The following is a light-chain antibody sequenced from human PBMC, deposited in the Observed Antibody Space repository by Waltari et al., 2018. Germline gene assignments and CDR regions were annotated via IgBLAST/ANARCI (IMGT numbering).Light chain of an antibody. CDR2: EVN. Sequence: QSALTQPASVSGSPGQSITIPCTGSSSAVGGYNYVSWYQQSPGQVPKIMVYEVNNRPSGVSSRFSGSKSGNTASLTIAGLQADDEADYYCSSFTSRHLYVFGTGTAVTVL. CDR3: SSFTSRHLYV. J-gene: IGLJ1*01. CDR1: SSAVGGYNY. V-gene: IGLV2-14*01.